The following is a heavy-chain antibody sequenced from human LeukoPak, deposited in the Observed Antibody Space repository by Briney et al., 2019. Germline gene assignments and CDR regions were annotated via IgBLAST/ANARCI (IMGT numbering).Heavy chain of an antibody. J-gene: IGHJ4*02. CDR1: GFTFSSYG. Sequence: GGSLRLSCAASGFTFSSYGMHWVRQAPGKGLERVAVISYDGSNKYYADSVKGRFTISRDNSKNTLYLQMSSLRAEDTAVYYCVKDHMTTVTFFDYWGQGTLVTVSS. CDR2: ISYDGSNK. V-gene: IGHV3-30*18. CDR3: VKDHMTTVTFFDY. D-gene: IGHD4-17*01.